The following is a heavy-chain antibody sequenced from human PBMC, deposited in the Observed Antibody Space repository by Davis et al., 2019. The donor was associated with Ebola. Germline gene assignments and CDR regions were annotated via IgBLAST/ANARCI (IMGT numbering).Heavy chain of an antibody. Sequence: SQTLSLTCGLYGASFSDYFWGWFRQTPGKGLEWIGKVNHRGRSYYNPSLKSRVTISIDASTNRFSLMLSSVTAPDTAMYYCASPHQIRGKDFFDLWGQGTLVTVSS. D-gene: IGHD2-2*01. CDR2: VNHRGRS. V-gene: IGHV4-34*01. J-gene: IGHJ4*02. CDR3: ASPHQIRGKDFFDL. CDR1: GASFSDYF.